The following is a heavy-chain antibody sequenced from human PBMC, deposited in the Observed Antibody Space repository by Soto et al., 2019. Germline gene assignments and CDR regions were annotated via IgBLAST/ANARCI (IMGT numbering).Heavy chain of an antibody. CDR2: IYHSGST. Sequence: QLQLQESGSGLVKPSQTLSLTCAVSGGSISSGGYSWSWIRQPPGKGLEWIGYIYHSGSTYYNPSLNSRVTSSVDRSKNQFSRKLSSVTAADTAVYYCAAGGGLPRYYWGQGTLVTVSS. CDR3: AAGGGLPRYY. J-gene: IGHJ4*02. D-gene: IGHD5-12*01. V-gene: IGHV4-30-2*01. CDR1: GGSISSGGYS.